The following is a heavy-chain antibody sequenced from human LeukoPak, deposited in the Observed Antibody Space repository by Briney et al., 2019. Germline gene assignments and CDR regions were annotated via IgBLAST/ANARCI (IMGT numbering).Heavy chain of an antibody. V-gene: IGHV4-38-2*01. CDR2: IYHSGST. Sequence: SETLSLTCAVSGYSISSGYYWGWIRRPPGKGLEWIGSIYHSGSTYYNPSLKSRVTISVDTSKNQFSLKLRSVTAADTAVYYCARLWYGGNLLFDYWGQGTLVTVSS. J-gene: IGHJ4*02. D-gene: IGHD4-23*01. CDR1: GYSISSGYY. CDR3: ARLWYGGNLLFDY.